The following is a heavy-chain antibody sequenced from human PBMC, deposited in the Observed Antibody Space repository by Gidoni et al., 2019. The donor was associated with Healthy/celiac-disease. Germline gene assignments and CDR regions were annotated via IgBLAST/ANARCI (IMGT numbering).Heavy chain of an antibody. D-gene: IGHD2-21*02. Sequence: QVQLQESGPGPVKPSQTLSLTSTLSGASIRRGGYYWRWSHQHPGKGLEWIGYIECSWGTYYNPSLKSRVTISVDTTKNQFTLKLSSVTAADTAVYYCARVHSDCGGDCYTFGAFDIWGQGTMVTVSS. CDR3: ARVHSDCGGDCYTFGAFDI. CDR1: GASIRRGGYY. J-gene: IGHJ3*02. V-gene: IGHV4-31*03. CDR2: IECSWGT.